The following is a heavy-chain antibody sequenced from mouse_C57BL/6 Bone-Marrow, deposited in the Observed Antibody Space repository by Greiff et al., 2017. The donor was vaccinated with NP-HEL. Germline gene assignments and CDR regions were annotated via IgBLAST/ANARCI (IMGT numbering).Heavy chain of an antibody. CDR3: ARRWDSPMDY. D-gene: IGHD4-1*01. CDR2: INPYNGGT. CDR1: GYTFTDYY. Sequence: EVKLQESGPVLVKPGASVKMSCKASGYTFTDYYMNWVKQSHGKSLEWIGVINPYNGGTSYNQKFKGKATLTVDKSSSTAYMELNSLTSEDSAVYYCARRWDSPMDYWGQGTSVTVSS. J-gene: IGHJ4*01. V-gene: IGHV1-19*01.